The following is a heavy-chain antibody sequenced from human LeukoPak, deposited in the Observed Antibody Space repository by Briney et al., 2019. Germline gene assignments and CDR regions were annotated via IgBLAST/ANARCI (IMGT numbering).Heavy chain of an antibody. J-gene: IGHJ4*02. Sequence: PGGSLRLSRAASGFTFSRYWMHWVRQAPGKGLVWVSRINSDGSSTTYADSVKGRFTTSRDNAKNTLYLQMNSLRAEDTAVYYCVRDGDGDYPIDSWGQGTLVTVSS. CDR2: INSDGSST. CDR3: VRDGDGDYPIDS. CDR1: GFTFSRYW. D-gene: IGHD4-17*01. V-gene: IGHV3-74*01.